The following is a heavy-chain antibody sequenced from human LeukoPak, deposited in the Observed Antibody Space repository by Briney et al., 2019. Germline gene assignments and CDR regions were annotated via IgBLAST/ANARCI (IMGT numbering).Heavy chain of an antibody. V-gene: IGHV1-24*01. D-gene: IGHD2-2*01. CDR2: FDPEDGET. J-gene: IGHJ4*02. CDR3: ATNLGFCSNTSRHSPQ. Sequence: VASVKVSRTVSGDTLSELSMHWVRQAPGKRLEWMGGFDPEDGETIYAQKFQGRVTMTEDTSTDTAYMDLSSLRSEDTAVIYFATNLGFCSNTSRHSPQGGQGTRVPVPP. CDR1: GDTLSELS.